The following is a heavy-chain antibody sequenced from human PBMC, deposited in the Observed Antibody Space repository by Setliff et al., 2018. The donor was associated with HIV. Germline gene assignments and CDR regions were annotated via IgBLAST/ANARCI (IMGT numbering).Heavy chain of an antibody. CDR1: EYTFTNYD. CDR2: MNPNSGNT. CDR3: ARGRGPYYYDSSGYYYFDY. D-gene: IGHD3-22*01. Sequence: ASVTVSCKASEYTFTNYDINWVRQATGQGLEWMGWMNPNSGNTGYAQKFQGRVTITRNTSISTAYMELSSLRSEDTAVYYCARGRGPYYYDSSGYYYFDYWGQGTLVTVSS. V-gene: IGHV1-8*03. J-gene: IGHJ4*02.